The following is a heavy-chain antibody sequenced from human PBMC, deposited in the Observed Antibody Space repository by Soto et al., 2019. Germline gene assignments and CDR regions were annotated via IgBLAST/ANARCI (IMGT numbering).Heavy chain of an antibody. D-gene: IGHD6-19*01. CDR3: ATGSYSSGWPVFNY. Sequence: GGSLRLSCAASGFIFSNYWMSWVRQAPGKGLEWVANIKQDGSEKYYVDSVKGRFTISRDNAKNSLSLQMNSLRAEDTAVYLCATGSYSSGWPVFNYWGQGTLVTVSS. J-gene: IGHJ4*02. V-gene: IGHV3-7*01. CDR2: IKQDGSEK. CDR1: GFIFSNYW.